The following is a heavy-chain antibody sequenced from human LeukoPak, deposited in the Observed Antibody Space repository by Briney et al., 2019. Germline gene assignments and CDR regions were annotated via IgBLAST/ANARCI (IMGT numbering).Heavy chain of an antibody. CDR2: IYYSGST. Sequence: SETLSLTCTVSGGSISSYYWSWIRQPPGKGLEWIGYIYYSGSTNYNPSLKSRVTISVDTSKNQFSLKLSSVTAADTAVYYCARHSCSGGSCYYSWFDPWGQGTLVTVSS. D-gene: IGHD2-15*01. CDR1: GGSISSYY. CDR3: ARHSCSGGSCYYSWFDP. J-gene: IGHJ5*02. V-gene: IGHV4-59*08.